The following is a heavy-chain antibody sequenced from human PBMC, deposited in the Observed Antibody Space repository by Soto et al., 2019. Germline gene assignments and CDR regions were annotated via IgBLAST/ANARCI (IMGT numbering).Heavy chain of an antibody. Sequence: SETLSLTCAVSGGSISSSNWWSWVRQPPGKGLEWIGEIYHSGSTNYNPSLKSRVTISVDKSKNQFSLKLSSVTAADTAVYYSAGATYYYDSSGYRDYWGQGTLVTVSS. D-gene: IGHD3-22*01. V-gene: IGHV4-4*02. CDR2: IYHSGST. J-gene: IGHJ4*02. CDR3: AGATYYYDSSGYRDY. CDR1: GGSISSSNW.